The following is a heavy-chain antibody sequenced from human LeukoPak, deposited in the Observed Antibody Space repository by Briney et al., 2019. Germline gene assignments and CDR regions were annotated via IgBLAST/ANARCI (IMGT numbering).Heavy chain of an antibody. Sequence: ASVKVSCKASGYTFTSYDINWVRQATGQGLEWMGWMNPNSGNTGYAQKLQGRVTMTRNTSISTAYMELSSLRSEDTAVYYCARAPPSDYDILTGYYPNWGQGTLVTVSS. CDR2: MNPNSGNT. D-gene: IGHD3-9*01. J-gene: IGHJ4*02. CDR3: ARAPPSDYDILTGYYPN. CDR1: GYTFTSYD. V-gene: IGHV1-8*01.